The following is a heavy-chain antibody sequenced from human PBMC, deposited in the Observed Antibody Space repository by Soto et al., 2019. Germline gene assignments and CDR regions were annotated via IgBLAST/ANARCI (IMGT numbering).Heavy chain of an antibody. CDR3: ARGNLEYSSSSAACY. V-gene: IGHV1-46*01. D-gene: IGHD6-6*01. J-gene: IGHJ4*02. Sequence: QVQLVQSGAEVKKPGASVKVSCKASGYTFTSYYMHWVRQAPGQGLEWMGIINPSGGSTSYAQKFHGRVTMTRDTSTSTVYMELSSLRSEDTAVYYCARGNLEYSSSSAACYWGQGTLVTVSS. CDR1: GYTFTSYY. CDR2: INPSGGST.